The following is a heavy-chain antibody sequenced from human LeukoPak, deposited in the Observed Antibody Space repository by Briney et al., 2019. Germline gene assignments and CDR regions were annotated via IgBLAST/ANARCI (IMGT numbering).Heavy chain of an antibody. D-gene: IGHD4-17*01. CDR3: AKARGVDYGDYVIFDY. CDR1: GGSFSGYY. J-gene: IGHJ4*02. V-gene: IGHV3-23*01. CDR2: ISGSGGSN. Sequence: PSETLSLTCAVYGGSFSGYYWTWIRQSPGKGLEWVSSISGSGGSNYYADSVKGRFTISRDNSKNTLYLQMNSLRVEDTAVYYCAKARGVDYGDYVIFDYWGQGILVTVSS.